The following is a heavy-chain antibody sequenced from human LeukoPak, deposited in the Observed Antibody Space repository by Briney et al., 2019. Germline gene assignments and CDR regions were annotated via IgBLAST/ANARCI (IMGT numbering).Heavy chain of an antibody. J-gene: IGHJ4*02. CDR3: ARHRAYSSSSPFAY. Sequence: SETLSLTFSVAGGSISRVYWGGIRHPPVKGLECVGYIYYTGSTNYNPSLKSRVTMFVDMSKNQFSLRLSSVTAADTAVYYCARHRAYSSSSPFAYWGQGTLVTVSS. V-gene: IGHV4-59*08. CDR2: IYYTGST. D-gene: IGHD6-6*01. CDR1: GGSISRVY.